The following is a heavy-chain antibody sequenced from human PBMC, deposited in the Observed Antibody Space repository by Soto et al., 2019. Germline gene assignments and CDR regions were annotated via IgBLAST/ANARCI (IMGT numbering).Heavy chain of an antibody. CDR2: IYYSGST. D-gene: IGHD3-10*01. Sequence: SETPSLTCLVSGGPLSSSSHYWGWVRQHPGKGLEWIGSIYYSGSTYYNPSLKSRVTISVDTSKNEFSLKLSSVTAADTGVYYCARPRKAIYGSGKYDMDVWGQGTTVTV. J-gene: IGHJ6*03. V-gene: IGHV4-39*01. CDR3: ARPRKAIYGSGKYDMDV. CDR1: GGPLSSSSHY.